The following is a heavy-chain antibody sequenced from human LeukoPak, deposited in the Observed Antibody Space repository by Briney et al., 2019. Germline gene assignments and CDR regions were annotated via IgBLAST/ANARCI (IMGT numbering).Heavy chain of an antibody. Sequence: PGGSLRLSCAASGFTFSSYGMHWVRQAPGKGLEWVSYISSSSSYTNYADSVKGRFTISRDNAKNSLYLQMNSLRAEDTAVYYCAREARYCGGDCSNGMDVWGQGTTVTVSS. CDR3: AREARYCGGDCSNGMDV. CDR1: GFTFSSYG. J-gene: IGHJ6*02. V-gene: IGHV3-21*05. CDR2: ISSSSSYT. D-gene: IGHD2-21*02.